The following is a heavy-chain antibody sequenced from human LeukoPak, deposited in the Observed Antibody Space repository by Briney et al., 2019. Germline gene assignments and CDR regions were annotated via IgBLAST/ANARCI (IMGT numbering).Heavy chain of an antibody. CDR3: ARSVGAFDI. D-gene: IGHD1-26*01. J-gene: IGHJ3*02. CDR1: GYTFTSYD. Sequence: ASVKVSCKASGYTFTSYDINWVRQATGQGLEWMGWMNPNSGNTGYAQKFQGRVTMTRDMSTSTVYMELSSLRSEDTAVYYCARSVGAFDIWGQGTMVTVSS. CDR2: MNPNSGNT. V-gene: IGHV1-8*01.